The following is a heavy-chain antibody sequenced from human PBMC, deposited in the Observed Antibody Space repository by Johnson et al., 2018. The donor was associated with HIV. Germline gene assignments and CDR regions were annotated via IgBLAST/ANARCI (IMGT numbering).Heavy chain of an antibody. Sequence: VQLVESGGGLVQPGGSLRLSCAASGFTVRSSYMSWVRQAPGKGLEHVSVIYSDGTTYYADFVKGRFTISRDSSKDTLYLQMNSLRAEDTAVYYCTRGGGGYCGSDCLRTFDVWGQGTVLTVS. CDR1: GFTVRSSY. V-gene: IGHV3-66*01. D-gene: IGHD2-21*02. CDR2: IYSDGTT. CDR3: TRGGGGYCGSDCLRTFDV. J-gene: IGHJ3*01.